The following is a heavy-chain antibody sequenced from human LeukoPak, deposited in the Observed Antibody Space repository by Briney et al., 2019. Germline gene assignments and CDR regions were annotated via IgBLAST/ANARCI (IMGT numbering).Heavy chain of an antibody. CDR3: CRVGNGCPCC. D-gene: IGHD2-15*01. V-gene: IGHV4-59*01. Sequence: SETLSLTCTVSGGSISSYYWSWMRQPPGKGLEWIGYIYYSGNTNYNPSLKSRVTISIDTSKNQFSLKLSSVTAADTAVYYCCRVGNGCPCCRGQGTLVTVSS. J-gene: IGHJ4*02. CDR2: IYYSGNT. CDR1: GGSISSYY.